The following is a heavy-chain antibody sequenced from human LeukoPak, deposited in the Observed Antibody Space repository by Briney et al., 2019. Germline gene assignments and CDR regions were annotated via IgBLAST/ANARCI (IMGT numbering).Heavy chain of an antibody. D-gene: IGHD1-26*01. CDR1: GFTVSSNY. CDR3: ARPYSGNYYSFDY. CDR2: IYSGGST. V-gene: IGHV3-53*05. Sequence: PGGSLRLSCAASGFTVSSNYMSWVRQAPGKGLEWVSIIYSGGSTFYADSVKGRFTISRDNSKNTLYLQMNSLRAEDTALYYCARPYSGNYYSFDYWGQGTLVTVSS. J-gene: IGHJ4*02.